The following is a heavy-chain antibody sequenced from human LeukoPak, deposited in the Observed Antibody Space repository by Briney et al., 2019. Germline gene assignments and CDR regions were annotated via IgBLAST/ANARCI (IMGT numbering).Heavy chain of an antibody. CDR3: AREGGIAAAGLNWLDP. J-gene: IGHJ5*02. CDR2: IIPILETT. CDR1: GGTFSSHG. Sequence: SVKVSCKAPGGTFSSHGISWVRQAPGQGLEWMGGIIPILETTNYAQKFQGRVSITTDESTSTAYMELSSLRSEDTAVYYCAREGGIAAAGLNWLDPWGQGTLVTVSS. D-gene: IGHD6-13*01. V-gene: IGHV1-69*05.